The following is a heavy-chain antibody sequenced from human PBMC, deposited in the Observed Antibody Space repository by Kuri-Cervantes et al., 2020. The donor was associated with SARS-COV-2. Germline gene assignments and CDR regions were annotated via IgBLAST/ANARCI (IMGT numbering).Heavy chain of an antibody. CDR3: ARAHRGFDY. CDR1: GGSISSSSYY. Sequence: SETLSLTCTVSGGSISSSSYYWGWIRQPPGKGLEWIGSIYYSGSTYYNPSLKGRVTISVDTSKNQFSLKLSSVTAADTAVYYCARAHRGFDYWGQGTLVTVSS. V-gene: IGHV4-39*07. J-gene: IGHJ4*02. CDR2: IYYSGST.